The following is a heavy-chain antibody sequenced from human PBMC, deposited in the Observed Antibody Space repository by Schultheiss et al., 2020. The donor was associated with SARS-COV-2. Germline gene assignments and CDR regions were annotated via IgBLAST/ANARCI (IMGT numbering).Heavy chain of an antibody. CDR3: ARAGGTRGFYGDYAVDY. V-gene: IGHV4-61*08. D-gene: IGHD4-17*01. Sequence: SETLSLTCTVSGGSISSGGYYWSWIRQPPGKGLEWIGYIYYSGSTNYNPSLKSRVTISVDTSKNQFSLKLSSVTAADTAVYYCARAGGTRGFYGDYAVDYWGQGTLVTVSS. CDR2: IYYSGST. CDR1: GGSISSGGYY. J-gene: IGHJ4*02.